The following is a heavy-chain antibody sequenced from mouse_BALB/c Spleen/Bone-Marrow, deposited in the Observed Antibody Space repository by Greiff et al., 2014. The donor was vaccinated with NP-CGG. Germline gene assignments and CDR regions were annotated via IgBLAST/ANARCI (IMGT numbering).Heavy chain of an antibody. CDR2: IYPGDGST. CDR1: GYTFTSYD. Sequence: SGPELVKPGALVKISCKASGYTFTSYDINWVKQRPGQGLEWIGWIYPGDGSTKYNEKFKGKATLTADKSSSTAYMQLSSLTSENSAVYFCARRRIYYGNYDYAMDYWGQGTSVTVSS. J-gene: IGHJ4*01. CDR3: ARRRIYYGNYDYAMDY. D-gene: IGHD2-1*01. V-gene: IGHV1S33*01.